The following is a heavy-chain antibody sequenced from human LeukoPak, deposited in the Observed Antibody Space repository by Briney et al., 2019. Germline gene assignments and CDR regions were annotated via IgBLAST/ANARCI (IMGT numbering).Heavy chain of an antibody. CDR1: GGSISSYY. CDR2: IYYSGST. Sequence: SETLSLTCTVSGGSISSYYWSWIRQPPGKGLEWIGYIYYSGSTNYNPSLKSRVTISVDTSKNQFSLKLSSVTAADTAVYYCARRGYSYSFNWFDPWGQGTLVTVSS. J-gene: IGHJ5*02. V-gene: IGHV4-59*08. D-gene: IGHD5-18*01. CDR3: ARRGYSYSFNWFDP.